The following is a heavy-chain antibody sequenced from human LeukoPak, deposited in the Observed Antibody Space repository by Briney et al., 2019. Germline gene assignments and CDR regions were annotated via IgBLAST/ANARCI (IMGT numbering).Heavy chain of an antibody. CDR2: INPSGGST. V-gene: IGHV1-46*01. CDR1: GYTFTSYY. D-gene: IGHD1-26*01. Sequence: ASVKVSCKASGYTFTSYYMHWVRQAPGQGLEWMGIINPSGGSTSYARKFQGRVTMTRDTSTSTVYMELSSLRSEDTAVYYCARDGLSAGATNYYYYGMDVWGQGTTVTVSS. CDR3: ARDGLSAGATNYYYYGMDV. J-gene: IGHJ6*02.